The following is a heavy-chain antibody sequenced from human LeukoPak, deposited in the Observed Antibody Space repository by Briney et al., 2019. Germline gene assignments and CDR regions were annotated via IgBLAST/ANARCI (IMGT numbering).Heavy chain of an antibody. J-gene: IGHJ3*02. V-gene: IGHV3-23*01. D-gene: IGHD3-22*01. CDR1: GFTFSSYA. CDR2: ISGSGGTT. CDR3: ARGYYYDSSGYYLSDAFDI. Sequence: GGSLRLSCAATGFTFSSYAMSWVRQAPGKGLEWVSGISGSGGTTYYADSVKGRFTISRDNSKNSLYLQMNSLRTEDTALYYCARGYYYDSSGYYLSDAFDIWGQGTMVTVSS.